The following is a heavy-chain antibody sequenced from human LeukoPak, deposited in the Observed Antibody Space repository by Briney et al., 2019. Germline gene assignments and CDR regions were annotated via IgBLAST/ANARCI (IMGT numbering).Heavy chain of an antibody. CDR3: ARPGGAVAPIDI. D-gene: IGHD6-19*01. V-gene: IGHV4-39*01. CDR2: IYYSGST. Sequence: KPSETLSLTCTVSGGSISSSSYYWGWIRQPRGKGLEWIGSIYYSGSTYYNPSLKSRVTISVDTSKNQFSLKLSSVTAADTAEYYCARPGGAVAPIDIWGQGTMVTVSS. CDR1: GGSISSSSYY. J-gene: IGHJ3*02.